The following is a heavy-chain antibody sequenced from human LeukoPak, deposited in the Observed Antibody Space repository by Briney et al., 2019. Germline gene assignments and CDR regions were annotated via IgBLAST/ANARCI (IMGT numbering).Heavy chain of an antibody. CDR2: ISYDGSNK. J-gene: IGHJ4*02. Sequence: GRSLRLSCAASGFTFSSYGMHWVRQAPGKGLEWVAVISYDGSNKYYADSVKGRFTISRDNSKNTLYLQMNSLRAEDTAVYYCARGRGYWGQGTLVTVSS. CDR1: GFTFSSYG. D-gene: IGHD3-10*01. V-gene: IGHV3-30*03. CDR3: ARGRGY.